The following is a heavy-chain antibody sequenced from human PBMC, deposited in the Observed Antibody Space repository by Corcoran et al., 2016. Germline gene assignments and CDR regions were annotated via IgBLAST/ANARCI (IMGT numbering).Heavy chain of an antibody. CDR3: ARAYGDYARGYYFDY. Sequence: EVQLVESGGGLIQPGGSLRLSCAASGFTVSSNYMSWVRQAPGKGLEWVSVIYSGGSRYYADSVKGRFTISRDNSKNTLYLQMNSLRAEDTAVYYCARAYGDYARGYYFDYWGQGTLVTVSS. J-gene: IGHJ4*02. D-gene: IGHD4-17*01. V-gene: IGHV3-53*01. CDR1: GFTVSSNY. CDR2: IYSGGSR.